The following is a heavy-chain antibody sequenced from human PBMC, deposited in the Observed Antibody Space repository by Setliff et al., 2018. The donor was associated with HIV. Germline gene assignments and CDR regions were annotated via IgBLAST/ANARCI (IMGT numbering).Heavy chain of an antibody. CDR1: NGSFSGYY. J-gene: IGHJ6*03. Sequence: LSLTCAVYNGSFSGYYWTWIRQPPGKGLEWISFISHSGNTIYYADSVKGRFTMSRDNAKNSVYLQMNGLRVEDTALYYCAGAHYFWDRDLPQRYYYHMEVWGKGTTVTVSS. D-gene: IGHD3-3*01. V-gene: IGHV3-11*01. CDR3: AGAHYFWDRDLPQRYYYHMEV. CDR2: ISHSGNTI.